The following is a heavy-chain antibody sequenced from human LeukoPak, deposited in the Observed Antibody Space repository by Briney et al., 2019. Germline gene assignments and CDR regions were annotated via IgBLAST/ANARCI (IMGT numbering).Heavy chain of an antibody. CDR1: GGSISTYY. Sequence: SETLSLSCSVSGGSISTYYWSWIRQPPGKGLEWIGYIYYSGSTNYNPSLKSRVTISVDTSKNQFSLKLSSVTAADTAVYYCARFSIAALDAFDIWGQGTMVTVSS. J-gene: IGHJ3*02. CDR3: ARFSIAALDAFDI. D-gene: IGHD6-13*01. CDR2: IYYSGST. V-gene: IGHV4-59*08.